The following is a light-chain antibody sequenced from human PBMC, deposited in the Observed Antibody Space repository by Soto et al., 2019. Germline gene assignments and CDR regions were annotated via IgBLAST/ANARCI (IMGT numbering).Light chain of an antibody. Sequence: QSALTQPPSASGSRGQSVPISCTGTSSDVGGYNYVSWYQQHPGKAPKLMIYEVSKRPSGVPDRFSGSKSGNTASLTVSGLQPEDEADYYCSSYAGSNNLGVFGGGTKLTVL. CDR2: EVS. CDR1: SSDVGGYNY. J-gene: IGLJ3*02. CDR3: SSYAGSNNLGV. V-gene: IGLV2-8*01.